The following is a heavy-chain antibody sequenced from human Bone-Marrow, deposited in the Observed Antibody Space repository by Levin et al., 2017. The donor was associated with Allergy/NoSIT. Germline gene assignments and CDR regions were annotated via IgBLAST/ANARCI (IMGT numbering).Heavy chain of an antibody. V-gene: IGHV3-53*01. D-gene: IGHD3-22*01. CDR2: IYSGGST. CDR1: GFTVSSNY. J-gene: IGHJ5*02. Sequence: GGSLRLSCAASGFTVSSNYMSWVRQAPGKGLEWVSVIYSGGSTYYADSVKGRFTISRDNSKNTLYLQMNSLRAEDTAVYYCARAYPPLGAMIAAWGQGTLVTVSS. CDR3: ARAYPPLGAMIAA.